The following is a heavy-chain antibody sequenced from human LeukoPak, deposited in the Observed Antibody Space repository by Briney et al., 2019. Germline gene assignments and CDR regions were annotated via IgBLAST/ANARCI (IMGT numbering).Heavy chain of an antibody. V-gene: IGHV3-21*01. Sequence: PGGSLRLSCAASGFTFSSYSMNWVRQAPGKGLEWVSSISSSSSYIYYADSVKGRFTISRDNAKNSLYLQMNSLRAEDTAVYYCAREGPGGPFRYGQNDYWGQGTLVTVSS. J-gene: IGHJ4*02. CDR3: AREGPGGPFRYGQNDY. CDR2: ISSSSSYI. CDR1: GFTFSSYS. D-gene: IGHD3-10*01.